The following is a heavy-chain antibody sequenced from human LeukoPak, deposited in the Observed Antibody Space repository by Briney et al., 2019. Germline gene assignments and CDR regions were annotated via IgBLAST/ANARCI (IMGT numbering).Heavy chain of an antibody. Sequence: GGSLRLSCAASGFTFSNYAMHWVRQAPGKGLEWVSLISSGGTYEYYADSVEGRFTISRDNSKNTLYLQLNSLRAEDTAVYYCARDSTYYYDSGSSGPHYFDNWGQGTLVTVSS. CDR3: ARDSTYYYDSGSSGPHYFDN. CDR1: GFTFSNYA. D-gene: IGHD3-10*01. J-gene: IGHJ4*02. CDR2: ISSGGTYE. V-gene: IGHV3-30*01.